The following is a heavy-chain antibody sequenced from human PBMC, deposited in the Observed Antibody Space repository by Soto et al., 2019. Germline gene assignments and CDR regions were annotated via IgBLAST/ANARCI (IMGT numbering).Heavy chain of an antibody. D-gene: IGHD3-22*01. Sequence: QVQLVESGGGVVQPGRSLRLSCAASGFTFSSYAMHWVRQAPGKGLEWVAVISYDGSNKYYADSVKGRFTISRDNSKNTLYLQMNSLRAEDTAVYYCARQADPVNGYYDSSGYYYAADFDYWGQGTLVTVSS. CDR2: ISYDGSNK. CDR3: ARQADPVNGYYDSSGYYYAADFDY. CDR1: GFTFSSYA. J-gene: IGHJ4*02. V-gene: IGHV3-30-3*01.